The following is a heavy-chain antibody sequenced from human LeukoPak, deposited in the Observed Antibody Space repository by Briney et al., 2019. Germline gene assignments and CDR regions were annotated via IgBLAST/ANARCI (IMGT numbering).Heavy chain of an antibody. J-gene: IGHJ6*03. CDR3: ASNTKGRISRYYYYYMDV. D-gene: IGHD1-14*01. CDR2: ISSSSSYI. Sequence: GGSLRLSCAASGFTFSSYSMNWVCQAPGKGLEWVSSISSSSSYIYYADSVKGRFTISRDNAKNSLYLQMNSLRAEDTAVYYCASNTKGRISRYYYYYMDVWGKGTTVTISS. CDR1: GFTFSSYS. V-gene: IGHV3-21*01.